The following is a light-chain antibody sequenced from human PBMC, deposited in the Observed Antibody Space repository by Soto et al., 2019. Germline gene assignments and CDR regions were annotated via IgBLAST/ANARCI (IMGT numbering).Light chain of an antibody. V-gene: IGLV1-40*01. CDR3: QSYDSSLSGSV. CDR2: GNS. CDR1: SSNIGAGYD. Sequence: QSVLTQPPSVSGAPGQRVTMSCTWSSSNIGAGYDVHWYQQLPGTAPKLLIYGNSNRPSGVPDRFSGSKSGTSASLAISGLQAEDEADYHCQSYDSSLSGSVFGGGTKLTVL. J-gene: IGLJ3*02.